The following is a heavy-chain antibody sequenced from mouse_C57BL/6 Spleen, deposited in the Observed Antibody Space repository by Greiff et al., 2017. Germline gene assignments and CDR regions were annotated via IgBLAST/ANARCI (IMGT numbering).Heavy chain of an antibody. J-gene: IGHJ4*01. V-gene: IGHV1-9*01. CDR1: GYTFTGYW. D-gene: IGHD1-1*01. CDR2: ILPGNGST. CDR3: AVITTVVRAMDY. Sequence: QVQLQQSGAELMKPGASVKLSCKATGYTFTGYWIEWVKQRPGHGLEWIGEILPGNGSTNYNEKFKGKATFTADTSSNTAYMQLSSLTTEDSAIYYCAVITTVVRAMDYWGQGTSVTVSS.